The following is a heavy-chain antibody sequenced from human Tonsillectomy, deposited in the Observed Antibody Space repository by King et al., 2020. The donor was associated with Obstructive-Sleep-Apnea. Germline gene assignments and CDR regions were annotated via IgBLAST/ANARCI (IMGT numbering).Heavy chain of an antibody. CDR2: IYYSGST. V-gene: IGHV4-39*07. D-gene: IGHD2-21*01. CDR1: GDSISTSYY. CDR3: ARGPSLGEENDY. Sequence: QLQESGPGLVKPSETLSLTCTVSGDSISTSYYWSWIRQPPGKGLDWIGSIYYSGSTYYNPSLKSRVTISVDTSKNHFSLKLRSVTAADTAVYYCARGPSLGEENDYWGQGTLVTVSS. J-gene: IGHJ4*02.